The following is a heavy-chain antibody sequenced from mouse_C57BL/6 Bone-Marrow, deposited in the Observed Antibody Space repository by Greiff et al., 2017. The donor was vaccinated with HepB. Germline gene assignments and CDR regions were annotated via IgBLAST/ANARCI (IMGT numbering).Heavy chain of an antibody. J-gene: IGHJ1*03. D-gene: IGHD1-2*01. CDR1: GYTFTSYW. CDR2: IDPSDSET. CDR3: ARFHYGHWYFDV. Sequence: QVQLQQPGAELVRPGSSVKLSCKASGYTFTSYWMHWVKQRPIQGLEWIGNIDPSDSETHYNQKFKDKATLTVDKSSSTAYMQLSSLTSEDSAVYYCARFHYGHWYFDVWGTGTTVTVSS. V-gene: IGHV1-52*01.